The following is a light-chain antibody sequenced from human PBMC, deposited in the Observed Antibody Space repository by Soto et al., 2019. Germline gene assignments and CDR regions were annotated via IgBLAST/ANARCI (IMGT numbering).Light chain of an antibody. CDR1: QGVRSE. Sequence: TVMTQSPATLSVSPWERATLSCRASQGVRSELAWYQHKPGQAPRLLIYGASTRPTGIPAKIGGSGSGTEFTLTISSLQPEDSAVYFCQQYNNWPPTFGRGTKVDIK. J-gene: IGKJ1*01. CDR3: QQYNNWPPT. CDR2: GAS. V-gene: IGKV3-15*01.